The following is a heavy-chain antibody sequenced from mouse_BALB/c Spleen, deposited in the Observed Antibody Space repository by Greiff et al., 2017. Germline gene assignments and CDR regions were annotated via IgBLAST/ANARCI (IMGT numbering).Heavy chain of an antibody. D-gene: IGHD4-1*01. Sequence: VKVVESGPGLVAPSQSLSITCTVSGFSLTSYGVHWVRQPPGKGLEWLGVIWAGGSTNYNSALMSRLSISKDNSKSQVFLKMNSLQTDDTAMYYCAREGWDHYYAMDYWGQGTSVTVSS. V-gene: IGHV2-9*02. CDR3: AREGWDHYYAMDY. CDR2: IWAGGST. CDR1: GFSLTSYG. J-gene: IGHJ4*01.